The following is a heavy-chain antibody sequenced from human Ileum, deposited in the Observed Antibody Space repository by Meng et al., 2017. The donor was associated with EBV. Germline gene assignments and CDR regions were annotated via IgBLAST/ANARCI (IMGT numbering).Heavy chain of an antibody. CDR2: IKSKVDSGTA. J-gene: IGHJ4*02. CDR1: GFTFKNAW. CDR3: TTGYSSASHDGY. Sequence: VEGGGGLVGPWGALRLSCASSGFTFKNAWMSWVRQAPGKGLEWVGLIKSKVDSGTADYAEAVKGRFTISRDDSKNTLYLQMNSLRIEDTAVYYCTTGYSSASHDGYWGQGTLVTVSS. D-gene: IGHD6-6*01. V-gene: IGHV3-15*01.